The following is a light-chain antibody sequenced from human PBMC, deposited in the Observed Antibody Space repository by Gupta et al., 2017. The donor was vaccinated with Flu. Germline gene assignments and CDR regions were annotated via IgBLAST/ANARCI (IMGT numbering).Light chain of an antibody. CDR2: EVN. Sequence: GQSVTISCTGTSSDVGGYNYVSGYQQHPGKAPKLIIDEVNKRPSGVPDRFSGSKSGNTASLTVAGRLAEDEADYYCCSYGGSKFFGGGTKLTGL. V-gene: IGLV2-8*01. CDR1: SSDVGGYNY. J-gene: IGLJ2*01. CDR3: CSYGGSKF.